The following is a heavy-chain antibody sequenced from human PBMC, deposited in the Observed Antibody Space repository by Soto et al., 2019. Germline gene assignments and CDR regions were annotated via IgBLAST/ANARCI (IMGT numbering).Heavy chain of an antibody. V-gene: IGHV1-18*01. Sequence: ASVKVSCKASGYTFTSYGISWVRQAPGQGLEWMGWISGYNGDTNYAQKFQDRVSMTIDTSTGTAYMELRSLTSDDTAVYYCAKNGQPPYYYYGLDVWG. CDR1: GYTFTSYG. J-gene: IGHJ6*02. CDR2: ISGYNGDT. D-gene: IGHD2-8*01. CDR3: AKNGQPPYYYYGLDV.